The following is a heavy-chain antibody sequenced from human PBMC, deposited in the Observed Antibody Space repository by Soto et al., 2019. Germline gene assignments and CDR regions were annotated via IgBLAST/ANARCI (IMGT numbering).Heavy chain of an antibody. J-gene: IGHJ6*02. CDR3: ARDQIFGVVPYYYYYGMDV. D-gene: IGHD3-3*01. V-gene: IGHV1-2*04. CDR1: GYTFTAYY. Sequence: ASVQVSCKASGYTFTAYYMQSLRQAPVQVLEWMGWINPNSGGTNYAQKFQGWVTMTRDTSISTAYMELSRLRSDDTAVYYYARDQIFGVVPYYYYYGMDVWGQGTTVTVSS. CDR2: INPNSGGT.